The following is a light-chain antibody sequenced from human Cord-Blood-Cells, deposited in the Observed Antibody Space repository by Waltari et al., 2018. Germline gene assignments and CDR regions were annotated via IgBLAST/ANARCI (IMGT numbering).Light chain of an antibody. J-gene: IGKJ2*01. CDR1: QGISNS. Sequence: DIQMPQSPSSLSASVGDRVTITCRASQGISNSLAWYQQKPGKAPKLLLYAASRLESGVPSRFSGSGSGTDYTLTISSLQPEDFATYYCQQYYSTPPYTFGQGTKLEIK. V-gene: IGKV1-NL1*01. CDR2: AAS. CDR3: QQYYSTPPYT.